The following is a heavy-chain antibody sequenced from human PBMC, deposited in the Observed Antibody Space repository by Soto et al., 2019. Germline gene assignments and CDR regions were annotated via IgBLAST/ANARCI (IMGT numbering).Heavy chain of an antibody. J-gene: IGHJ4*02. V-gene: IGHV3-74*01. Sequence: EVQLVESGGGLVQPGGSLRLSCAASGFTFSSYWMHWVRQAPGKGLVWVSRINSDGSSTSYVDSVKGRFTISRDNAKNKLCLQMNSLRAEDTAVYYCARESDIVVVVDYWGQGTLVTVSS. CDR1: GFTFSSYW. CDR3: ARESDIVVVVDY. D-gene: IGHD2-15*01. CDR2: INSDGSST.